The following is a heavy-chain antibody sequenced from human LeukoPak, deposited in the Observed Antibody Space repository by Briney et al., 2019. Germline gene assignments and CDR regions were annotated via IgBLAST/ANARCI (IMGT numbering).Heavy chain of an antibody. CDR1: GYTFTSYY. J-gene: IGHJ4*02. Sequence: GASVKVSCKASGYTFTSYYMHWVRQAPGQGLEWRGIINPSGGSTSYAQKFQGRVTMTRDMSTSTVYMELSSLRSEDTAVYYCARDYGDYVLDYWGQGTLVTVSS. V-gene: IGHV1-46*01. D-gene: IGHD4-17*01. CDR3: ARDYGDYVLDY. CDR2: INPSGGST.